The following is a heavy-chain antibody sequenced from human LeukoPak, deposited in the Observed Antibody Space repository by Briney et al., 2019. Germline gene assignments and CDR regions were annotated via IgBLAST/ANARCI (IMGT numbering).Heavy chain of an antibody. CDR2: ISGSGGST. Sequence: PGGSLRLSCAASGFTFSSYEMSWVRQAPGKGLEWVSAISGSGGSTYYADSVKGRFTISRDNSKNTLYLQMNSLRAEDTAVYYCARIDQQWLVRGKYNWFDPWGQGTLVTVSS. D-gene: IGHD6-19*01. J-gene: IGHJ5*02. CDR3: ARIDQQWLVRGKYNWFDP. V-gene: IGHV3-23*01. CDR1: GFTFSSYE.